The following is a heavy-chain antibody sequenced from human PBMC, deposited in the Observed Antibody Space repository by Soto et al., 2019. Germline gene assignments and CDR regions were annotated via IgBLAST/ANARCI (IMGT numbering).Heavy chain of an antibody. CDR3: ARVDTAMAAAYYYGMDV. CDR1: GFPFSSYG. D-gene: IGHD5-18*01. V-gene: IGHV3-30*03. J-gene: IGHJ6*02. CDR2: ISYDGSNK. Sequence: PGGSLRLSCSASGFPFSSYGMHWVRQAPGKGLEWVAVISYDGSNKYYADSVKGRFTISRDNSKNTLYLQMNSLRAEDTAVYYCARVDTAMAAAYYYGMDVWGQGTTVTVSS.